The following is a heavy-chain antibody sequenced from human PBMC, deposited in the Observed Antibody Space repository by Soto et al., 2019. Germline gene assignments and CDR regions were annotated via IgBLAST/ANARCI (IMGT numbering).Heavy chain of an antibody. CDR2: IYYSGST. J-gene: IGHJ6*02. Sequence: SETLSLTCTVSGGSISSYYWSWIRQPPGKGLEWIGYIYYSGSTNYNPSLKSRVTISVDTSKNQFSLKLSSVTAADTAVYYCARTTVTFTPYYYYGMDVWGQGTTVTVSS. CDR3: ARTTVTFTPYYYYGMDV. V-gene: IGHV4-59*01. D-gene: IGHD4-17*01. CDR1: GGSISSYY.